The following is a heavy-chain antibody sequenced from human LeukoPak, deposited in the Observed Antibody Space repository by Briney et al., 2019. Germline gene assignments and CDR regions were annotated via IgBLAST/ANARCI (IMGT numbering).Heavy chain of an antibody. CDR1: GGSISSSSYY. CDR2: IYYSGST. J-gene: IGHJ3*02. D-gene: IGHD3-22*01. Sequence: PSETLSLTCTVSGGSISSSSYYWGWIRQPPGKGLEWIGSIYYSGSTYYNPSLKSRVTISVDTSKNQFSLKLSSVTAADTAVYYCARLGSRSSITMIVVDRRVHAFDIWGQGTMVTVSS. V-gene: IGHV4-39*07. CDR3: ARLGSRSSITMIVVDRRVHAFDI.